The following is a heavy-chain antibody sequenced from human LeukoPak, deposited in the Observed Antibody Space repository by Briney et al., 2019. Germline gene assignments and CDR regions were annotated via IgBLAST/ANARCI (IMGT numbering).Heavy chain of an antibody. D-gene: IGHD1-1*01. CDR1: GFTFSSYA. J-gene: IGHJ4*02. V-gene: IGHV3-30-3*01. Sequence: GGSLRLSCAASGFTFSSYAMHWVRQAPGKGLEWVAVISYDGSNKYYADSVKGRFTISRDNSKNTLYLQMNSLRAEDTAVYYCASLPELASQEDTVDYWGQGTLVTVSS. CDR3: ASLPELASQEDTVDY. CDR2: ISYDGSNK.